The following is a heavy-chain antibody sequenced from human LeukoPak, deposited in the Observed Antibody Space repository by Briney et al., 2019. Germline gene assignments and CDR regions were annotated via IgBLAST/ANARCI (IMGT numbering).Heavy chain of an antibody. V-gene: IGHV1-69*04. CDR1: GGTFSSYT. J-gene: IGHJ6*03. D-gene: IGHD3-10*01. CDR2: IIPILGMA. CDR3: ARDQSLITMVRGGEAYYYYMDV. Sequence: SVKVSCKASGGTFSSYTISWVRQAPGQGLEWMGRIIPILGMANYAQKFQGRVTITTDKSTSTAYMELSSLRSEDTAVYYCARDQSLITMVRGGEAYYYYMDVWGKGTTVTVSS.